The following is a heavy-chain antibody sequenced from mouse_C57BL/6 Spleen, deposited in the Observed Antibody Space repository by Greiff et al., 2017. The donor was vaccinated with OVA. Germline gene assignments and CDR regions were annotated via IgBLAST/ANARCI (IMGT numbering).Heavy chain of an antibody. J-gene: IGHJ2*01. CDR1: GFNINDYY. Sequence: VQLQQSGAELVRPGASVKLSCTASGFNINDYYMHWVKQRPEQGLEWIGRIDPEDGDTEYAPKFQGKATMTAETSSNTAYLQLSSLTSEDAAVDYCTTDWVRDYWGQGTTLTVSS. D-gene: IGHD4-1*01. V-gene: IGHV14-1*01. CDR3: TTDWVRDY. CDR2: IDPEDGDT.